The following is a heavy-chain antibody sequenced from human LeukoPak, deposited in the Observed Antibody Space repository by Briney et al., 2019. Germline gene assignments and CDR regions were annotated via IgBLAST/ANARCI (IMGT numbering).Heavy chain of an antibody. Sequence: ASVKVSCTASGYTFSTYAMHWVRQAPGQRLEWMGWINAGNGNTKYSQKFLGRVTITRDTSASTAYMELSSLRSEDTALYYCARARGGYYSYGMDVRGQGTTVTVSS. CDR1: GYTFSTYA. CDR3: ARARGGYYSYGMDV. J-gene: IGHJ6*02. CDR2: INAGNGNT. V-gene: IGHV1-3*01.